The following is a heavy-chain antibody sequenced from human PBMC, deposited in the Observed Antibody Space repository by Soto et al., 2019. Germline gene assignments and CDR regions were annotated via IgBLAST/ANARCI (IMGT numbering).Heavy chain of an antibody. CDR1: GFTFSSYA. CDR3: AKDGPARVVPAAQFHD. CDR2: ISGSGGST. J-gene: IGHJ4*02. D-gene: IGHD2-2*01. Sequence: PGGSLRLSCAASGFTFSSYAMSWVRQAPGKGLEWVSAISGSGGSTYYADSVKGRFTISRDNSKNTLYLQMNSLRAEDTAVYYCAKDGPARVVPAAQFHDWGQGTLVTVSS. V-gene: IGHV3-23*01.